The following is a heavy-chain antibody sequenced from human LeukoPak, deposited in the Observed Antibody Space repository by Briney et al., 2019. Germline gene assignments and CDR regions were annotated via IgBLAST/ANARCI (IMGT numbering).Heavy chain of an antibody. CDR2: ISAYNGNT. Sequence: ASVKVSCKASGYTFTSYGISWVRQAPGQGLEWMGWISAYNGNTNYAQKLQGRVTMTTDTSTSTAYMELRSLRSDDTAVYYCARDRPLTRIEMATIRPWDYWGPGTLVTVSS. V-gene: IGHV1-18*01. J-gene: IGHJ4*02. D-gene: IGHD5-24*01. CDR3: ARDRPLTRIEMATIRPWDY. CDR1: GYTFTSYG.